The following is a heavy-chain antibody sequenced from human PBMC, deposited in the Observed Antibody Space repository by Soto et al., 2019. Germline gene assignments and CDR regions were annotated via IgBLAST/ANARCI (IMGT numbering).Heavy chain of an antibody. D-gene: IGHD2-15*01. V-gene: IGHV1-18*01. Sequence: ASVKVSCKASGYTFTSYGISWVRQAPGQGLEWMGWISAYNGNTNYAQKLQGRVTMTTDTSTSTAYMELRSLRSDDTAVYYCARDPGEDSYYYYSMDVWGQGTTVTVSS. CDR1: GYTFTSYG. CDR3: ARDPGEDSYYYYSMDV. CDR2: ISAYNGNT. J-gene: IGHJ6*02.